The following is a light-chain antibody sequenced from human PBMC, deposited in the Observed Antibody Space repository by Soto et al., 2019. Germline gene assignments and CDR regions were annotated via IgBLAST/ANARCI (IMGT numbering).Light chain of an antibody. Sequence: QSALTQPHSASGSPGQSVSISCTGTTRDVGGYNYVSWYQQHPGQAPKLIIYEVVKRPSGVPDRISGSKSGNTASLTVSGLQIEDEADYYCSSYRDYNKFVFGEGTKLTVL. CDR1: TRDVGGYNY. V-gene: IGLV2-8*01. CDR3: SSYRDYNKFV. J-gene: IGLJ3*02. CDR2: EVV.